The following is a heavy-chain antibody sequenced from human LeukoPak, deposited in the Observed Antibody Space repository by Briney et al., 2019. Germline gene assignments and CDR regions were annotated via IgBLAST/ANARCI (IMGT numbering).Heavy chain of an antibody. V-gene: IGHV3-23*01. CDR3: AKVDCSGGSCYGFSYFYYGMDV. J-gene: IGHJ6*02. CDR1: GLTFSNYG. Sequence: GGSLRLSCAASGLTFSNYGMSWARRAPGKGLEWVSVISVVGDTTYYADSVKGRFTISRDNSKNTVFLQMNSLRAEDTAVYYCAKVDCSGGSCYGFSYFYYGMDVWGQGTTVTVSS. CDR2: ISVVGDTT. D-gene: IGHD2-15*01.